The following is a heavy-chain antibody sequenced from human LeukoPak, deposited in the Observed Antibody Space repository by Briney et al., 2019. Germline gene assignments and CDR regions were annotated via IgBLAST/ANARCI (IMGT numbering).Heavy chain of an antibody. V-gene: IGHV4-39*01. D-gene: IGHD6-6*01. Sequence: PSETLSLTCTVSGASISSSSYCWGWIRQPPGKGLEWIGSIYYSGSTYYSPSLKSRITISRDTSKKQFSLKVNSVTAADTAVYYCARSPDSSIFDIWGQGTMVTVSS. CDR1: GASISSSSYC. CDR3: ARSPDSSIFDI. J-gene: IGHJ3*02. CDR2: IYYSGST.